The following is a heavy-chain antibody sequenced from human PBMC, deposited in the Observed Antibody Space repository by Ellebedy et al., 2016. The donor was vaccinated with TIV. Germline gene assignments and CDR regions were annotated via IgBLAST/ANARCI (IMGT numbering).Heavy chain of an antibody. J-gene: IGHJ3*02. CDR1: GYSFTSYW. Sequence: KVSCXGSGYSFTSYWIGWVRQMPGKGLEWMGIIYPGDSDTRYSPSFQGQVTISADKSISTAYLQWSSLKALDTAMYYCARGATSAFDIWGQGTMVTVSS. D-gene: IGHD1-26*01. CDR2: IYPGDSDT. V-gene: IGHV5-51*01. CDR3: ARGATSAFDI.